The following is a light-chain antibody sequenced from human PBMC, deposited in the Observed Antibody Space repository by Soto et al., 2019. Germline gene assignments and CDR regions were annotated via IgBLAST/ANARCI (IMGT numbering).Light chain of an antibody. V-gene: IGLV2-11*01. J-gene: IGLJ2*01. Sequence: QSALTQPRSVSGSPGQSVTISCTGTSSDVADYNYVSWYQHHPGKAPKLMIYDVTKRPSGVPDRFSGSKSGNTASLIISGLQAEDEADYYCCSYTGSYTFVVFGGGTKVTVL. CDR3: CSYTGSYTFVV. CDR2: DVT. CDR1: SSDVADYNY.